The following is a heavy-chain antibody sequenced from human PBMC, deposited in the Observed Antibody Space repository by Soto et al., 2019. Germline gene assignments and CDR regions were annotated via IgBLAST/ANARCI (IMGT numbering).Heavy chain of an antibody. J-gene: IGHJ6*02. CDR1: GYTFTRYG. D-gene: IGHD2-8*01. CDR2: ISGYNGDT. Sequence: QGQLVQSGGEVKKPGASVKVSCKASGYTFTRYGISWARQAPGQGLEWMGWISGYNGDTKYAQKFQGRVTMTVDTSTTTAYMELRSLTSDDRAVYYCAKNGQPPYYYYGMDVWGQGTTVTVSS. V-gene: IGHV1-18*01. CDR3: AKNGQPPYYYYGMDV.